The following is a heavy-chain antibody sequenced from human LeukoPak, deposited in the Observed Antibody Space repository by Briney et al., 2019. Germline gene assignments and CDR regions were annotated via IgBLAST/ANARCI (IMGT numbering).Heavy chain of an antibody. V-gene: IGHV1-2*02. Sequence: ASVKVSCKASGYTFTGYYMHWVRQAPGQGREWMGWINPNSGGTNYAQKFQGRVTMTRDTSISTAYMELSRLRSDDTAVYYCASGEVNYDFWSGYYPHFDYWGQGTLVTVSS. D-gene: IGHD3-3*01. CDR1: GYTFTGYY. CDR3: ASGEVNYDFWSGYYPHFDY. CDR2: INPNSGGT. J-gene: IGHJ4*02.